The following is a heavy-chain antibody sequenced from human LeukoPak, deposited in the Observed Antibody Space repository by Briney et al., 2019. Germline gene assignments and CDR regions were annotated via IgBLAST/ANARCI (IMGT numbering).Heavy chain of an antibody. CDR1: GFTFSSYS. V-gene: IGHV3-21*01. CDR3: AKRNCSSTRCYPFDY. Sequence: GGSLRLSCAASGFTFSSYSMTWVRQAQGKGLEWVSSISSGSDYVFYADSVMGRFTISRDNAKNSLYLQMNSLRAEDTAVYYCAKRNCSSTRCYPFDYWGQGTLVSVSS. CDR2: ISSGSDYV. D-gene: IGHD2-2*01. J-gene: IGHJ4*02.